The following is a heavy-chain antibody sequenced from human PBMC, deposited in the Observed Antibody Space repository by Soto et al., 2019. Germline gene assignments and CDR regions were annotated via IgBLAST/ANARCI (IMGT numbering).Heavy chain of an antibody. J-gene: IGHJ5*02. CDR3: AREVGSSARNWSEH. D-gene: IGHD6-6*01. CDR2: IKQDGSEK. V-gene: IGHV3-7*01. Sequence: PGGSLRLSCAASGFTFSSYWMSWVRQAPGKGLEWVANIKQDGSEKYYVDSVKGRFTISRDNAKNSLYLQMNSLRAEDTAVYYCAREVGSSARNWSEHWGKETMVSVSS. CDR1: GFTFSSYW.